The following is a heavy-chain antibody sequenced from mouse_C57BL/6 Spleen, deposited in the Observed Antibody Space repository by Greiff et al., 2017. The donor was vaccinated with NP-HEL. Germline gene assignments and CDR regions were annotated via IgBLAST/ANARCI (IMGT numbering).Heavy chain of an antibody. CDR1: GYAFSSYW. J-gene: IGHJ2*01. V-gene: IGHV1-80*01. CDR3: ARSGSYEYFDY. CDR2: IYPGDGDT. D-gene: IGHD1-1*02. Sequence: QVQLKESGAELVKPGASVKISCKASGYAFSSYWMNWVKQRPGKGLEWIGQIYPGDGDTNYNGKFKGKATLTADKSSSTAYMQLSSLTSEDSAVYCCARSGSYEYFDYWGQGTTLTVSS.